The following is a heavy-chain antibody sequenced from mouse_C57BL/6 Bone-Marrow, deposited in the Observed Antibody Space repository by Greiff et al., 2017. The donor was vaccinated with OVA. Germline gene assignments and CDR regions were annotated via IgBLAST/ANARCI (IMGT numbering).Heavy chain of an antibody. Sequence: EVQRVESGGGLVQPGGSLKLSCAASGFTFSDYYMYWVRQTPEKRLEWVAYISNGGGSTYYPDTVKGRFTISRDNAKNTLYLQMSRLKSEDTAMYYCARPAWFAYWGQGTLVTVSA. CDR2: ISNGGGST. CDR1: GFTFSDYY. CDR3: ARPAWFAY. V-gene: IGHV5-12*01. J-gene: IGHJ3*01.